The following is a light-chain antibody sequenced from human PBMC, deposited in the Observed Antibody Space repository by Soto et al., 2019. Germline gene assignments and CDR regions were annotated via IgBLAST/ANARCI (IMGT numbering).Light chain of an antibody. CDR1: TSNIGSRS. CDR3: ATWDDSLKGV. Sequence: QSVLTQPPSASGIPAQRVTISCSGSTSNIGSRSVNWFQHLPGTAPKLLIITNNQRPSGVPDRFSGYKSGTSASLVISGLQSEDEADYYCATWDDSLKGVFGTGTKVTVL. CDR2: TNN. V-gene: IGLV1-44*01. J-gene: IGLJ1*01.